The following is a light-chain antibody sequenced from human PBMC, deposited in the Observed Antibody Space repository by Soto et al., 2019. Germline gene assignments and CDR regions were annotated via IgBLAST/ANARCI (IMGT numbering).Light chain of an antibody. CDR2: AAS. Sequence: DLQMTQSPSSLSASVGDRVTITCRASQSISSYLNWYQQKPGKAPKLLIYAASSLQSGVPSRFSGSGSGTDLTITISSLQPEDFETYYCQQSYSTPLTFGGGTKVDIK. CDR1: QSISSY. J-gene: IGKJ4*01. V-gene: IGKV1-39*01. CDR3: QQSYSTPLT.